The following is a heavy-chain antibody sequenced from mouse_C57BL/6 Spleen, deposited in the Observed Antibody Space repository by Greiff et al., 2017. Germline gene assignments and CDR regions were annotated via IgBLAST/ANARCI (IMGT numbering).Heavy chain of an antibody. CDR1: GFTFPSYW. Sequence: QVQLKESGAELVRPGSSVKLSCKASGFTFPSYWLDWVQQRPGQGLAWIGNLYPSDRETPYNQKFKDKATLTVDKSSSTAYMQLSSLTSEDSAVYYCARRENYYGSRIAWCAYWGQGTLVTVSA. J-gene: IGHJ3*01. CDR3: ARRENYYGSRIAWCAY. CDR2: LYPSDRET. V-gene: IGHV1-61*01. D-gene: IGHD1-1*01.